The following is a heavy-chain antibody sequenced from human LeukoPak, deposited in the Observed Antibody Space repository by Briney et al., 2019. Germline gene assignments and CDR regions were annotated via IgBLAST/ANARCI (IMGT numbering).Heavy chain of an antibody. Sequence: SETLSLTCTVSGYSISSGYYWGWIRQPPGKGLEWIGSIYHSGSTYYNPSLKSRVTISVDTSKNQFSLKLSSVTAADTAVYYCARDMYSSSWYYFGGRQPGYYYYYMDVWGKGITVTVSS. D-gene: IGHD6-13*01. CDR1: GYSISSGYY. V-gene: IGHV4-38-2*02. CDR2: IYHSGST. J-gene: IGHJ6*03. CDR3: ARDMYSSSWYYFGGRQPGYYYYYMDV.